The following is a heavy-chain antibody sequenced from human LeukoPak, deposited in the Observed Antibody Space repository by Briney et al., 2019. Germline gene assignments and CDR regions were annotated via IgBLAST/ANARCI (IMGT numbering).Heavy chain of an antibody. CDR3: ARGMSSGYDFDY. D-gene: IGHD5-12*01. CDR1: GFTFDDYA. CDR2: ISWNSGKI. J-gene: IGHJ4*02. Sequence: GRSLRLSCAASGFTFDDYAMHWVRQVPGKGLEWVSGISWNSGKIGYADSVKGRFTISRDSAKNSLYLQMNSLRAEDTAVYYCARGMSSGYDFDYWGQGTLVTVSS. V-gene: IGHV3-9*01.